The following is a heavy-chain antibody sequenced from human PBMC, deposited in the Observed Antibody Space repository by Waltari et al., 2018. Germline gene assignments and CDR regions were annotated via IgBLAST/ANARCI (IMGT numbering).Heavy chain of an antibody. CDR3: ARDLRVRFLEPGGMDV. CDR2: ISSNGGST. J-gene: IGHJ6*02. D-gene: IGHD3-3*01. V-gene: IGHV3-64*04. Sequence: VQLVESGGGLVQPGGSLRLSCSASGFTFSSYAMHWVRQAPGKGLEYVSAISSNGGSTYYADSVKGRFTISRDNSKNTLYLQMNSLRAEDTAVYYCARDLRVRFLEPGGMDVWGQGTTVTVSS. CDR1: GFTFSSYA.